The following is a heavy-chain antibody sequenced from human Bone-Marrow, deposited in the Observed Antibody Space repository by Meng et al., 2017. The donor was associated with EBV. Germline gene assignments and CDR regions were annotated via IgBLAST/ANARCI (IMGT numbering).Heavy chain of an antibody. D-gene: IGHD2-21*01. J-gene: IGHJ4*02. CDR2: INVRLSFT. Sequence: QVRLVQSGGEVKNPGASVKVSCKASGYPFTNYILHWVRQAPGQRPEWMGWINVRLSFTKYSQKFQGRVTISSDTAATTGFMELSSLRSEDTAVYYCVRGPPVGVPGPGDYWGQGTLVTVSS. V-gene: IGHV1-3*01. CDR3: VRGPPVGVPGPGDY. CDR1: GYPFTNYI.